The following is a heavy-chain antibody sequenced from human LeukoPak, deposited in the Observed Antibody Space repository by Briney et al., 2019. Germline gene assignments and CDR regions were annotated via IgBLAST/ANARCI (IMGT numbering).Heavy chain of an antibody. CDR1: GGSVSSTTYF. J-gene: IGHJ4*02. CDR3: ARYVVYGSGKYYFDY. V-gene: IGHV4-39*01. D-gene: IGHD3-10*01. Sequence: SETLSLTCTGSGGSVSSTTYFWSWMRQPPGKGLEWIASINYSGSTYYNPSLKSRVTISVDTSDNQFSLKLSSVTAADTAVYYCARYVVYGSGKYYFDYWGQGTLVTVSS. CDR2: INYSGST.